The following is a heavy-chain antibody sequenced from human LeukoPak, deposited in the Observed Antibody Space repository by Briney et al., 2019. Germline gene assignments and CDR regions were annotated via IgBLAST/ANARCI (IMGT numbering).Heavy chain of an antibody. Sequence: GGSLRLSCAASGFTFSSHAMHWVRQAPGKGLEWVSSISGSGDNTKNADSVKGRFTISRDNSKNTLYLQMNSLRAEDTAVYYCAKVSVQPGYSSGWSINWFDPWGQGTLVTVSS. CDR3: AKVSVQPGYSSGWSINWFDP. V-gene: IGHV3-23*01. D-gene: IGHD6-19*01. J-gene: IGHJ5*02. CDR2: ISGSGDNT. CDR1: GFTFSSHA.